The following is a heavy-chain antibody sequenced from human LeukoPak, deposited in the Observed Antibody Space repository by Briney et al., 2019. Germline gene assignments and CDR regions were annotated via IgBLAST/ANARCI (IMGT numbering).Heavy chain of an antibody. V-gene: IGHV4-39*07. CDR3: ARDREGTGTGQ. D-gene: IGHD1-1*01. CDR2: IYYSGST. J-gene: IGHJ4*02. CDR1: GGSISSSSYY. Sequence: SETLSLTCTVSGGSISSSSYYWGWIRQPPGKGLEWIGSIYYSGSTYYNPSLKSRVTISVDTSKNQFSLKLSSVTAADTAVYYCARDREGTGTGQWGQGTLVTASS.